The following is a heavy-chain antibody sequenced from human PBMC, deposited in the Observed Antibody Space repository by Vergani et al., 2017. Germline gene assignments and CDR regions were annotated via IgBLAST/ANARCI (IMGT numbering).Heavy chain of an antibody. CDR3: ARAMILWFGENDY. J-gene: IGHJ4*02. Sequence: VQLLESGGGVVQPGRSLRLSCAASGFTFSSYAMHWVRQAPGKGLEWVAVISYDGSNKYYADSVKGRFTISRDNSKNTLYLQMNSLRAEDTAVYYCARAMILWFGENDYWGQGTLVTVSS. CDR2: ISYDGSNK. V-gene: IGHV3-30-3*01. D-gene: IGHD3-10*01. CDR1: GFTFSSYA.